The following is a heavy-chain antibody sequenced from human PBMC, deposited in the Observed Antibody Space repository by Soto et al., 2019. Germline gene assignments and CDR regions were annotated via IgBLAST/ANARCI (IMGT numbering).Heavy chain of an antibody. Sequence: ASVKVSCKASGYTFTSYGISWVRQAPGQGLEWMGWISAYNGNTNYAQKLLGRVTMTTDTSTSTAYMELRSLRSDDTAVYYCARDNSSTSGHMFDPWGQGTLVTVSS. D-gene: IGHD2-2*01. J-gene: IGHJ5*02. V-gene: IGHV1-18*01. CDR2: ISAYNGNT. CDR3: ARDNSSTSGHMFDP. CDR1: GYTFTSYG.